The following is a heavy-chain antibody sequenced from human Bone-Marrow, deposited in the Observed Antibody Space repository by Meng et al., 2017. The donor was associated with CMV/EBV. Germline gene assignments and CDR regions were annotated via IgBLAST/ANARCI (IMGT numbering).Heavy chain of an antibody. Sequence: GESLKISCGASGFTFSSYAICWVRQAPGKGLVWVSRISADGSDTDYADSVKGRFSISRDNAKNTVFLQMNSLRAEDTAVYYCVKAYGSGTYSFGKWGQGTLVTVS. J-gene: IGHJ4*02. D-gene: IGHD3-10*01. CDR3: VKAYGSGTYSFGK. CDR1: GFTFSSYA. CDR2: ISADGSDT. V-gene: IGHV3-74*01.